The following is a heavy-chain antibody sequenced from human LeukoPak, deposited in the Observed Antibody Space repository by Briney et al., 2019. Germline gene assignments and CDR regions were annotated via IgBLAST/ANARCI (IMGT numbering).Heavy chain of an antibody. CDR1: GGTFSSYA. V-gene: IGHV1-69*04. J-gene: IGHJ4*02. CDR2: IIPILGIA. Sequence: SVKVSFKASGGTFSSYAISWVRQAPGQGLEWMGRIIPILGIANYAQKFQGRVTITADKSTSTAYMELRSLRSDDTAVYYCARESSSGWYVRLYYFDYWGQGTLVTVSS. CDR3: ARESSSGWYVRLYYFDY. D-gene: IGHD6-19*01.